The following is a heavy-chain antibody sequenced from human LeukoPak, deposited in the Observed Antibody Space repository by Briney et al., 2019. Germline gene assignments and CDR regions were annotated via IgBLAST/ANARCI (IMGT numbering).Heavy chain of an antibody. D-gene: IGHD2-2*01. CDR2: IYTSGST. Sequence: SETLSLTCTVSGDSMNNYYWSWIRQPAGKGLEWIGRIYTSGSTNYNPSLKSRVTMSVDTSKNQFSLKLSSVTAADTAVYYCARDGGDEPDCSSTSCSTWGQGTLVTVSS. V-gene: IGHV4-4*07. J-gene: IGHJ4*02. CDR1: GDSMNNYY. CDR3: ARDGGDEPDCSSTSCST.